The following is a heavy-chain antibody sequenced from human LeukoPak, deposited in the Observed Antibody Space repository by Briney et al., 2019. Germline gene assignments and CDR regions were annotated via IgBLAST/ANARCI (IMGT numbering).Heavy chain of an antibody. CDR2: ISYDGSNK. J-gene: IGHJ4*02. D-gene: IGHD6-13*01. V-gene: IGHV3-30*03. Sequence: PGRSLRLSCAASGFIFSNSAMHWVRQAPGKGLEWVAVISYDGSNKYYADSVKGRFTISRDNAKNTLYLQMNSLRVEDTAVYYCARAAIAATGTSPDYWGQGTLVTVSA. CDR1: GFIFSNSA. CDR3: ARAAIAATGTSPDY.